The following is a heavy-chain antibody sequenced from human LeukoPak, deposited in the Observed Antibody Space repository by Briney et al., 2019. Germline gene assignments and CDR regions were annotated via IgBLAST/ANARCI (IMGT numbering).Heavy chain of an antibody. CDR2: IIPIFGTA. CDR3: ASTHCSGGSCGKYYYYYGMDV. D-gene: IGHD2-15*01. Sequence: SVKVSCKASGGTFSSYAISWVRQAPGQGLEWMGGIIPIFGTANYAQKFQGRVTITADESTSTAYMELSSLRSEDTAVYYCASTHCSGGSCGKYYYYYGMDVWGQGTTVTVSS. V-gene: IGHV1-69*13. J-gene: IGHJ6*02. CDR1: GGTFSSYA.